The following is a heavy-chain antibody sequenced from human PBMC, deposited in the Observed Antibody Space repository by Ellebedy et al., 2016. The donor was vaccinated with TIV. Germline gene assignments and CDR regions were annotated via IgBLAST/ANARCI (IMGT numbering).Heavy chain of an antibody. CDR1: GFTFSYYW. CDR2: IKQDGSDK. D-gene: IGHD3-10*01. CDR3: ARGGGYHNMDP. J-gene: IGHJ6*02. V-gene: IGHV3-7*03. Sequence: GGSLRLSCATSGFTFSYYWMSWVRQAPGKGLEWVAMIKQDGSDKYYVDSVKGRFTISRDNAKNSLYLQMNSLRAEDTAVYYCARGGGYHNMDPWGQGTTVTVSS.